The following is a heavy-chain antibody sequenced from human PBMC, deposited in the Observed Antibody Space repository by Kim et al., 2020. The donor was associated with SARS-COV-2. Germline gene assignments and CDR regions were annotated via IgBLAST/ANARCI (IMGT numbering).Heavy chain of an antibody. CDR3: AADPLSFWSGYSDYYYGMDV. V-gene: IGHV1-58*01. J-gene: IGHJ6*02. Sequence: SVKVSCKASGFTFTSSAVQWVRQARGQRLEWIGWIVVGSGNTNYAQKFQERVTITRDMSTSTAYMELSSLRSEDTAVYYCAADPLSFWSGYSDYYYGMDVWGQGTTVTVSS. CDR1: GFTFTSSA. D-gene: IGHD3-3*01. CDR2: IVVGSGNT.